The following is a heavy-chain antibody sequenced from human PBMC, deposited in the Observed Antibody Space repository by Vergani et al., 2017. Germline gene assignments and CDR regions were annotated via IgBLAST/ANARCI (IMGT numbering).Heavy chain of an antibody. CDR2: IYYSGST. J-gene: IGHJ6*02. CDR1: GGSISSYY. Sequence: QVQLQESGPGLVKPSETLSLTCTVSGGSISSYYWSWIRQPPGKGLEWIGYIYYSGSTNYNPSLKSRVTISVDTSKNQFSLKLSSVTAADTAVYYCARDCRGSSYTYYYYYGMDVWGQGTTVTVSS. CDR3: ARDCRGSSYTYYYYYGMDV. V-gene: IGHV4-59*01. D-gene: IGHD1-26*01.